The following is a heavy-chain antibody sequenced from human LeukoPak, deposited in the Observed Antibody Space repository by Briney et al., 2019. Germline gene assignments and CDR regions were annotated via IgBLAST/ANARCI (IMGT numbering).Heavy chain of an antibody. V-gene: IGHV1-2*02. CDR2: INPNSGGT. J-gene: IGHJ3*02. CDR1: GGTFSSYA. D-gene: IGHD2-21*02. CDR3: ARDIVVVTARTDAFDI. Sequence: ASVKVSCKASGGTFSSYAISWVRQAPGQGLEWMGWINPNSGGTNYAQKFQGRVTMTRDTSISTAYMELSRLRSDDTAVYYCARDIVVVTARTDAFDIWGQGTMVTVSS.